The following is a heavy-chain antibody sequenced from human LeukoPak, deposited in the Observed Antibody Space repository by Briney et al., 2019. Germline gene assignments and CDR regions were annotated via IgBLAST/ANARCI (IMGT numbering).Heavy chain of an antibody. V-gene: IGHV3-69-1*02. CDR2: ISSGRTI. CDR1: GFTFSAYA. J-gene: IGHJ3*02. CDR3: AGLYSSSSGKAFDI. D-gene: IGHD6-6*01. Sequence: PGGSLRLSCEASGFTFSAYAMNWVRQAPGKGLEWVSYISSGRTIYYADSVKGRFTISRDNAKNSLYLQMNSLRAEDTAVYYCAGLYSSSSGKAFDIWGQGTMVTVSS.